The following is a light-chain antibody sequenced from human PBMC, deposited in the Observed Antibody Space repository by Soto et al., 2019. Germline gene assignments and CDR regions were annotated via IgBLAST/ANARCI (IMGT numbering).Light chain of an antibody. CDR3: DSYTSSRVYV. J-gene: IGLJ1*01. V-gene: IGLV2-14*01. Sequence: QSVLTQPASVSGSPGQSITISCTGTSSDVGGYNYVSWYQQQAGKAPKLIIHEVSNRPSGVSNRFSGSKSGNTASLTISGLQAEDEADYYCDSYTSSRVYVFGIGTKLTVL. CDR1: SSDVGGYNY. CDR2: EVS.